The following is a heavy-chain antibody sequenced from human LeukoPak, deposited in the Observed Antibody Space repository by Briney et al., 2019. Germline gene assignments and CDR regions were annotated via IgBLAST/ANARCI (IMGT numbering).Heavy chain of an antibody. CDR2: ISWNSGSI. CDR3: AKNIGYYCGGGSYYYYGMDV. D-gene: IGHD2-15*01. Sequence: QPGRSLRLSCAASGFTFDDYAMHWVRQAPGKGLEWVSGISWNSGSIGYADSVKGRFTISRDNAKNSLYLQMNSLGAEDTALYYYAKNIGYYCGGGSYYYYGMDVWGQGTTVTVSS. V-gene: IGHV3-9*01. CDR1: GFTFDDYA. J-gene: IGHJ6*02.